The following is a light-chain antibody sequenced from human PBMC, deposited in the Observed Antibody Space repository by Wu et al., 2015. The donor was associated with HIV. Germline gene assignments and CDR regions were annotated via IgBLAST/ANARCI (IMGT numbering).Light chain of an antibody. CDR3: QQNDNVPLT. V-gene: IGKV1-33*01. J-gene: IGKJ5*01. Sequence: DIQLTQSPSSLSASVGDRVTITCQASRDISNYLNWYQQKPGKAPKLLIYDAGNLETGVPSRFSGSGSGTDFTFTITSLQPEDIATYYCQQNDNVPLTFGQGTRLDIK. CDR2: DAG. CDR1: RDISNY.